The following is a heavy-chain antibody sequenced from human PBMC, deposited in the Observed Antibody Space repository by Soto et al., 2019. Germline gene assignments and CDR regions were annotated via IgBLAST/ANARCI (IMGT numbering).Heavy chain of an antibody. CDR2: ISGSGGST. J-gene: IGHJ5*02. Sequence: PGGSLRLSCAASGFTFSSYAMSWVRQAPGKGLEWVSAISGSGGSTYYADSVKGRFTISRDNSKNTLYLQMNSLRAEDTAVYYCAKKIAGVAGTDNNWFDPWGQGTLVTVSS. CDR3: AKKIAGVAGTDNNWFDP. D-gene: IGHD6-19*01. V-gene: IGHV3-23*01. CDR1: GFTFSSYA.